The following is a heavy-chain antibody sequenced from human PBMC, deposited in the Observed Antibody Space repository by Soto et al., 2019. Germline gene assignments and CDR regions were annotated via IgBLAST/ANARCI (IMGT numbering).Heavy chain of an antibody. CDR3: ARDRRVIPDAYMDY. CDR1: GFTFSMYG. J-gene: IGHJ4*02. Sequence: QVQLVESGGGVVQPGSSLRLSCAASGFTFSMYGMHWVRQAPGKGLEWVGVIYSDGSHQYYGDSVKGRFTISRDNSNKMVYLQMTGLRLDDSALYYCARDRRVIPDAYMDYWGQGVLVTVSS. D-gene: IGHD2-21*01. CDR2: IYSDGSHQ. V-gene: IGHV3-30*03.